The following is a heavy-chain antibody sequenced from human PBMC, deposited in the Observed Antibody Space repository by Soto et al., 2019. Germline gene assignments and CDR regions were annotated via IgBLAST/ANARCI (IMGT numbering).Heavy chain of an antibody. Sequence: QVQLQQWGAGLLKPSETLSLTCAVYGGSFSGYYWSWIRQPPGKGLEWIGEINHSGSTNYNPSLKSRVTISVDTSKNQFSLKLSSVTAADTAVYYCARGFKRVTWNFDYWGQGTLVTVSS. J-gene: IGHJ4*02. CDR1: GGSFSGYY. D-gene: IGHD2-21*02. CDR2: INHSGST. V-gene: IGHV4-34*01. CDR3: ARGFKRVTWNFDY.